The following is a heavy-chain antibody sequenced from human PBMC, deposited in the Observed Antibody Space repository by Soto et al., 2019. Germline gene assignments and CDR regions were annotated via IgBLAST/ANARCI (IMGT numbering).Heavy chain of an antibody. D-gene: IGHD5-18*01. V-gene: IGHV4-61*08. Sequence: SETLSLTCTVSGGSVSSGDYYWSWIRQPPGKGLEWIGYIYYSGGTNYNPSLESRVSISLDTSKNQFSLRLTSVTAADTAVYYCARIPVDTYMINWFDPWGQGTLVTVSS. CDR3: ARIPVDTYMINWFDP. CDR1: GGSVSSGDYY. J-gene: IGHJ5*02. CDR2: IYYSGGT.